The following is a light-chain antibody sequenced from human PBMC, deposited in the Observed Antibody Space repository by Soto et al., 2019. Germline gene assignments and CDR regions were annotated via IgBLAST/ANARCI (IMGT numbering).Light chain of an antibody. CDR3: MQGPHWPPGYT. J-gene: IGKJ2*01. CDR1: QSLVHRDGNTY. Sequence: DVVMTQSPLSLTVTLGQPASISCRSSQSLVHRDGNTYLNWYQQRPGKCPRRLIYLVSTRDFGVRDRFSGSGSGTDLTLKISRVEAEDVGVYYCMQGPHWPPGYTLGQGTRLEIK. CDR2: LVS. V-gene: IGKV2-30*02.